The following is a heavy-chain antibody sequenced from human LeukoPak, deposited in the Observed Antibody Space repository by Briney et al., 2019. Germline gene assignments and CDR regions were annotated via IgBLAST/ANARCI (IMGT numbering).Heavy chain of an antibody. CDR2: IWSAGTTT. CDR1: GLTFSHFD. Sequence: GKSLRLSCVASGLTFSHFDMNWVRQSPDRGLEWVALIWSAGTTTYYKDSVKGRFTISRDNSKNTVWLQMNSLRVEDTAVYYCARGSYYGSETQADWGQGTQVTVTS. D-gene: IGHD3-10*01. V-gene: IGHV3-33*01. J-gene: IGHJ4*02. CDR3: ARGSYYGSETQAD.